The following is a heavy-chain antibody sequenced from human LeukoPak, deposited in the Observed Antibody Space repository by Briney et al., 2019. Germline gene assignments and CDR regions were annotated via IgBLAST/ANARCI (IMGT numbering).Heavy chain of an antibody. D-gene: IGHD1-26*01. Sequence: GGSLRLSCAASGFTFSSYWMSWVRQAPGKGLEWVAFIRYDGSNKYYADSVKGRFTISRDNSKNTLYLQMNSLRAEDTAVYYCAKVVGATTTTNYFDYWGQGTLVTVSS. J-gene: IGHJ4*02. V-gene: IGHV3-30*02. CDR3: AKVVGATTTTNYFDY. CDR1: GFTFSSYW. CDR2: IRYDGSNK.